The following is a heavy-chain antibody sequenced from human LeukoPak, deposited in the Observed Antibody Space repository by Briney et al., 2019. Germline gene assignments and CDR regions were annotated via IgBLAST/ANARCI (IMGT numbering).Heavy chain of an antibody. V-gene: IGHV1-69*05. CDR1: GGTFSSYA. J-gene: IGHJ3*02. D-gene: IGHD2-15*01. CDR3: ARDGLVVAAHDAFDI. Sequence: SVKVSCKPSGGTFSSYAISWVRQAPGQGLEWMGRIIPIFGTANYAQKFQGRVTITTDESTSTAYMELSSLRSEDTAVYYCARDGLVVAAHDAFDIWGQGTMVTVSS. CDR2: IIPIFGTA.